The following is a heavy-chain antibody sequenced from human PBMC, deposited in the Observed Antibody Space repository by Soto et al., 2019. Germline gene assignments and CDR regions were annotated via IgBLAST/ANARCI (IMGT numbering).Heavy chain of an antibody. CDR2: ISSSSSYI. J-gene: IGHJ4*02. CDR3: ARGSRERPKVLYYFDY. D-gene: IGHD1-26*01. CDR1: GFTFSSYS. Sequence: GGSLRLSCAASGFTFSSYSMNWVRQAPGKGLEWVSSISSSSSYIYYADSVKGRFTISRDNAKNSLYLQMNSLRAEDTTVYYCARGSRERPKVLYYFDYWGQGTLVTVSS. V-gene: IGHV3-21*01.